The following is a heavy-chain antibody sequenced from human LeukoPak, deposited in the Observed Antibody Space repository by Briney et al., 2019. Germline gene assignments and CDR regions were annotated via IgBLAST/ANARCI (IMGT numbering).Heavy chain of an antibody. Sequence: SETLSLTCVVYGESFSGYSWSLIRQPPGKGLEWIGEINQRRNTNYNPSLKSRVTISIDTSKNQFSLKLSSVTAADTAVYYCARHGWHAWYFDLWGRGTLVTVSS. CDR3: ARHGWHAWYFDL. J-gene: IGHJ2*01. V-gene: IGHV4-34*01. CDR2: INQRRNT. D-gene: IGHD6-19*01. CDR1: GESFSGYS.